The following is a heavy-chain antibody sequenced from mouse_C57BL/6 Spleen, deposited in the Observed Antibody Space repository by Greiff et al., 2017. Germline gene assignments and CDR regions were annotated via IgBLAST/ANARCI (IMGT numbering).Heavy chain of an antibody. D-gene: IGHD1-1*01. V-gene: IGHV1-62-2*01. J-gene: IGHJ2*01. CDR2: FYPGSGSI. CDR3: ARHEGRDYYGSSYFDY. CDR1: GYTFTEYT. Sequence: VQLQQSGAELVKPGASVKLSCKASGYTFTEYTIHWVKQRSGQGLEWIGWFYPGSGSIKYNENFKDKATLTADKSSSTVYMELSRLTSEDSAVYFCARHEGRDYYGSSYFDYWGQGTTLTVSS.